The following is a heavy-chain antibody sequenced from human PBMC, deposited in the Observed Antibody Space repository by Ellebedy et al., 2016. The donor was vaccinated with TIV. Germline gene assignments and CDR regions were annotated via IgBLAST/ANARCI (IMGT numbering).Heavy chain of an antibody. D-gene: IGHD2-15*01. CDR3: AREFDIGQPSAFDY. V-gene: IGHV3-21*01. CDR2: ISSNGRHI. CDR1: GFTFNTYT. J-gene: IGHJ4*02. Sequence: GESLKISCADSGFTFNTYTMNWVRQAPGKGLEWVSSISSNGRHIYYADSVRARFAISRDNAGGSLWLQMTSLRAEDTALYYCAREFDIGQPSAFDYWGQGILVTVSS.